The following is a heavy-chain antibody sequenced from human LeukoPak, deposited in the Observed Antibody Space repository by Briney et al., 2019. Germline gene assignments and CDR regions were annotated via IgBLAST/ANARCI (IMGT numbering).Heavy chain of an antibody. CDR1: GFTFSNAW. CDR2: IKSKTDGGTT. J-gene: IGHJ4*02. D-gene: IGHD3-22*01. Sequence: GGSLRLSCAASGFTFSNAWMNWVRQAPGKGLEWVGRIKSKTDGGTTDYAAPVKGRFTISRDDSKNTLYLQMNSLKTEDTAVYYCSATYYYDSSEGYWGQGTLVTVSS. CDR3: SATYYYDSSEGY. V-gene: IGHV3-15*07.